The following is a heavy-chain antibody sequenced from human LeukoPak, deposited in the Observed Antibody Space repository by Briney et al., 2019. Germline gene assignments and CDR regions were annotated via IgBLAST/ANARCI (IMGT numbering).Heavy chain of an antibody. CDR1: GGTFSSYA. CDR3: ARERPWREHSYSYGLDYYYMDV. Sequence: ASVKVSCKASGGTFSSYAISWVRQAPGQGLEWMGWISAYNGNTNYAQKLQGRVTMTTDTSTSTAYMELRSLRSDDTAVYYCARERPWREHSYSYGLDYYYMDVWGKGTTVTVSS. D-gene: IGHD5-18*01. CDR2: ISAYNGNT. J-gene: IGHJ6*03. V-gene: IGHV1-18*01.